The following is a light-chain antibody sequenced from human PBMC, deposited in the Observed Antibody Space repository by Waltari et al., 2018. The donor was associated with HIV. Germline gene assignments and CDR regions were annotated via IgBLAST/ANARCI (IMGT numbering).Light chain of an antibody. CDR1: SSDVGGYHY. J-gene: IGLJ2*01. CDR2: DVS. V-gene: IGLV2-11*01. CDR3: CSYAGSYTLV. Sequence: QSALTQPRSVSGSPGQSVTISCTGTSSDVGGYHYVSRYQHHPGKAPKLMIYDVSKRPSGVPDRFSGSKSGNTASLTISGLQAEDEADYYCCSYAGSYTLVFGGGTTLTVL.